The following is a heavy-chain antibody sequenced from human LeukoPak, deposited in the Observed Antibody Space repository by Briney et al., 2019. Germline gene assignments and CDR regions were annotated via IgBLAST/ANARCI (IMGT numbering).Heavy chain of an antibody. Sequence: GGSLRLSCAASGFTFSSYAMSWVRQAPGKGLEWVSAITGSGGSTYYADSVKGRFTISRDNSKNTLYLQMNSLRAEDTAVYYCAEPIEMATRSRSDAFDIWGQGTMVTVSS. J-gene: IGHJ3*02. CDR3: AEPIEMATRSRSDAFDI. D-gene: IGHD5-24*01. CDR1: GFTFSSYA. V-gene: IGHV3-23*01. CDR2: ITGSGGST.